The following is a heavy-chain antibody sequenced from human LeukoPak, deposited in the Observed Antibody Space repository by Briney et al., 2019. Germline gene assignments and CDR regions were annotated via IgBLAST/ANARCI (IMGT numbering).Heavy chain of an antibody. CDR3: ARDLAVAGTTDY. Sequence: ASVKVSCKASGYTFTSYAMNWVRQAPGQGLEWMGWINTNTGNPTYAQGFTGRFVFSLDPSVSTAYLQISSLKAEDTAVYYCARDLAVAGTTDYWGQGTLVTVSS. J-gene: IGHJ4*02. CDR2: INTNTGNP. CDR1: GYTFTSYA. D-gene: IGHD6-19*01. V-gene: IGHV7-4-1*02.